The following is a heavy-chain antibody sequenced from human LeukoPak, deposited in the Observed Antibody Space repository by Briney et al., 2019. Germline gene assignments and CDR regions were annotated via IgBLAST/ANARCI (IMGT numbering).Heavy chain of an antibody. J-gene: IGHJ5*02. D-gene: IGHD3-9*01. Sequence: GESLKISFKGSGYSFTSYWIGWVRPVPGKGLEWMGIIYPGYSDTRYSPSFQGQVTISADKSISTAYLQWSSLKASDTAMYYCARQSSSYDILTGYSTNNWFDPWGQGTLVTVSS. CDR2: IYPGYSDT. V-gene: IGHV5-51*01. CDR3: ARQSSSYDILTGYSTNNWFDP. CDR1: GYSFTSYW.